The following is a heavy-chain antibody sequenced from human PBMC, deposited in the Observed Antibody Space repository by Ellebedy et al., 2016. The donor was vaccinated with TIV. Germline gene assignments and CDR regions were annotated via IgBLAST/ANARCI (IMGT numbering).Heavy chain of an antibody. Sequence: PGGSLRLSCKASGFSLSDYSMNWVRQAPGKGLEWVAYISPSRDVVFYADPLKGRFPISRENAENSLYLQMKSLRDDETAVYYCAREVVYSSTWYVWFDPWGQGTLVTVSS. D-gene: IGHD6-13*01. CDR1: GFSLSDYS. V-gene: IGHV3-48*02. J-gene: IGHJ5*02. CDR3: AREVVYSSTWYVWFDP. CDR2: ISPSRDVV.